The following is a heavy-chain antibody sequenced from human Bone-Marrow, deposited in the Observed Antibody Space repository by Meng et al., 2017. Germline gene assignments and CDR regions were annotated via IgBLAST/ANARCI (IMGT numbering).Heavy chain of an antibody. Sequence: SETLSLTCAVYGGSFSGYYWSWIRQPPGKGLEWIGEINHSGSTNYNPSLKSRVTISVDTSKNQFSLKLSSVTAADTAVYYCARNDFWSGYYSGDVWGQGTKVTSP. CDR2: INHSGST. V-gene: IGHV4-34*01. CDR1: GGSFSGYY. D-gene: IGHD3-3*01. J-gene: IGHJ6*02. CDR3: ARNDFWSGYYSGDV.